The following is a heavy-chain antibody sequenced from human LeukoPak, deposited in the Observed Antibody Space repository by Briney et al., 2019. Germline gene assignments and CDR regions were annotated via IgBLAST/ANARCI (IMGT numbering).Heavy chain of an antibody. J-gene: IGHJ6*03. Sequence: ASVKVSCKASGHTYTSYEINWVRQAAGQGLEWMGWVNPNNGNTVYAQKFQGRVTITRSTSISTAYMELSSLTSEDTAVYYCARGGLEWPPYMDVWGKGTTVTVS. CDR2: VNPNNGNT. CDR1: GHTYTSYE. D-gene: IGHD3-3*01. V-gene: IGHV1-8*03. CDR3: ARGGLEWPPYMDV.